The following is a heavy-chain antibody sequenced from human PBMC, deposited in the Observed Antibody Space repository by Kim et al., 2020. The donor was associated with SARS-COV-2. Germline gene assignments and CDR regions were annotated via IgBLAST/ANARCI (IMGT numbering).Heavy chain of an antibody. CDR3: ARERRAEGGLGH. V-gene: IGHV4-34*01. J-gene: IGHJ4*02. D-gene: IGHD3-9*01. Sequence: NYNPSLKSKVTNSVDASKNQYSLKLSAVTAADTAVYYCARERRAEGGLGHWGQGTLVTVSS.